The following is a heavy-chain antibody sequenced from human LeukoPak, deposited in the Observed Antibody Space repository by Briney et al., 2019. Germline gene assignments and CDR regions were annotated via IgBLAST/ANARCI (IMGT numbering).Heavy chain of an antibody. D-gene: IGHD3-22*01. V-gene: IGHV3-23*01. J-gene: IGHJ4*02. CDR3: AKGDSSAFTYYFDY. CDR1: GFTFSRYA. CDR2: ISGSGGST. Sequence: GGSLRLSCAASGFTFSRYAMSWVRQAPGKGLEWVSAISGSGGSTYYADSVKGRFTISRDNSKNTLYLHMNSLRAGDTAVYYCAKGDSSAFTYYFDYWGQGSLVTVSS.